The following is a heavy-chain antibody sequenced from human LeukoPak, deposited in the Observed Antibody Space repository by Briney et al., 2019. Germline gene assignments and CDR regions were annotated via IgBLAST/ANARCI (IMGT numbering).Heavy chain of an antibody. Sequence: SETLSLTCTVSGGSITGYYWSWIRQPPGKGLEWFGYIYYSGSTNYNPSLKSRVTFSVDTSKNQFSLKLSSVTAADTAVYYCARESSSSSWIYFDYWGQGTLVTVSS. CDR2: IYYSGST. CDR3: ARESSSSSWIYFDY. CDR1: GGSITGYY. V-gene: IGHV4-59*12. D-gene: IGHD6-13*01. J-gene: IGHJ4*02.